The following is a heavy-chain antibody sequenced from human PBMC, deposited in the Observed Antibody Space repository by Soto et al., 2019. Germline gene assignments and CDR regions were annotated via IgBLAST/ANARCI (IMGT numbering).Heavy chain of an antibody. D-gene: IGHD2-15*01. Sequence: GGSLRLSCAASGFTFSSYAMSWVRQAPGKGLEWVSAISGSGGSTYYADSVKGRFTISRDNSKNTLYLQMNSLRAEDTAVYYCARSLVVVAATPWWFDPWGQGTLVTVSS. J-gene: IGHJ5*02. CDR1: GFTFSSYA. V-gene: IGHV3-23*01. CDR2: ISGSGGST. CDR3: ARSLVVVAATPWWFDP.